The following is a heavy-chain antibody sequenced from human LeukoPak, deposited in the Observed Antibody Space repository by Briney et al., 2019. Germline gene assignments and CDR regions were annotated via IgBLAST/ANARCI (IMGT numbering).Heavy chain of an antibody. D-gene: IGHD6-19*01. CDR2: IYYSGST. CDR3: ARDRGGGQWLVQGNFDY. J-gene: IGHJ4*02. Sequence: SETLSLTCTVSGGSISSYYGSWIRQPPGKGLEWIGYIYYSGSTYYNPSLKSRVTISVDTSKNQFSLKLSSVTAADTAVYYCARDRGGGQWLVQGNFDYWGQGTLVTVSS. V-gene: IGHV4-59*12. CDR1: GGSISSYY.